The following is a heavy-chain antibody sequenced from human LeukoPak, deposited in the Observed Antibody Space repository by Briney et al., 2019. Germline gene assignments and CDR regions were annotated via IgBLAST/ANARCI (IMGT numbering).Heavy chain of an antibody. Sequence: ASETLSLTCTVSGYSIANGYQWAWIRQPPGKRLEWIGSIYQSGSTYDNLSHKSRLTMSVDTSKNQFSLKMRSVTAADTAIYYSARSEINDYMRFWGQGILVTVSS. J-gene: IGHJ4*02. CDR3: ARSEINDYMRF. CDR2: IYQSGST. D-gene: IGHD4-11*01. V-gene: IGHV4-38-2*02. CDR1: GYSIANGYQ.